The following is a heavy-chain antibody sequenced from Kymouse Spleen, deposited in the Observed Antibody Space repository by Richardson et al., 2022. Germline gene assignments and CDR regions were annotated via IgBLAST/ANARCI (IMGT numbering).Heavy chain of an antibody. CDR2: IGTAGDT. D-gene: IGHD2-8*01. Sequence: EVQLVESGGGLVQPGGSLRLSCAASGFTFSSYDMHWVRQATGKGLEWVSAIGTAGDTYYPGSVKGRFTISRENAKNSLYLQMNSLRAGDTAVYYCARDLFHCTNGVCPYYYGMDVWGQGTTVTVSS. V-gene: IGHV3-13*01. CDR3: ARDLFHCTNGVCPYYYGMDV. J-gene: IGHJ6*02. CDR1: GFTFSSYD.